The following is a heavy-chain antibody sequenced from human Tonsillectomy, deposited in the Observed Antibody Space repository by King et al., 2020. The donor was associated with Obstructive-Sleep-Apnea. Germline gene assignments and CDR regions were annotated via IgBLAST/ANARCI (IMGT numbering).Heavy chain of an antibody. J-gene: IGHJ6*02. Sequence: QLVQSGGGLVKPGGSLRLSCAASGFTFSNAWMTWVRQAPGKGLEWVGRIKRKSDGGTTEYAAPVKDRFTISRDDSKNTGYLQMNSLKIEDTALYYCVKGPKVYGMDVWGQGTTVTVSS. CDR1: GFTFSNAW. CDR3: VKGPKVYGMDV. V-gene: IGHV3-15*01. CDR2: IKRKSDGGTT.